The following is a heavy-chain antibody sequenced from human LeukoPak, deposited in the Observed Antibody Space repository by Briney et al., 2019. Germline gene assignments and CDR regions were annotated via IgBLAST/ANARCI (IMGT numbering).Heavy chain of an antibody. V-gene: IGHV3-7*01. CDR3: ARDGGGYDP. D-gene: IGHD5-24*01. CDR2: IKEDGSRQ. Sequence: GGSLRLSCAASGFTFSTYWMSWVRQTPGKGLEWVANIKEDGSRQYYVDSVKGRFTISRDNAKNSLYLQMNSPRVEDTAVYYCARDGGGYDPWGQGTLVTVSS. CDR1: GFTFSTYW. J-gene: IGHJ5*02.